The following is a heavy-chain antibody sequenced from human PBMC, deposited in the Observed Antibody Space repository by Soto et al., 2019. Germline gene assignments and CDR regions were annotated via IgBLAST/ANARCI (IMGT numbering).Heavy chain of an antibody. Sequence: SETLSLTCAVSGGSISSSNWWRWVRQPPGKGLEWIGEIYHSGSTNYNPSLKSRVTISVDKSKNQFSLKLSSVTAADTAVYYCARGPYSSGPAFDYWGQGTLVTVSS. CDR1: GGSISSSNW. CDR2: IYHSGST. J-gene: IGHJ4*02. V-gene: IGHV4-4*02. D-gene: IGHD6-19*01. CDR3: ARGPYSSGPAFDY.